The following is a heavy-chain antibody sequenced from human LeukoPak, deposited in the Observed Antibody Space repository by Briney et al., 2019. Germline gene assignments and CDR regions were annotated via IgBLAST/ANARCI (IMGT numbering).Heavy chain of an antibody. J-gene: IGHJ6*02. CDR3: AKGWNNMDV. V-gene: IGHV3-23*01. D-gene: IGHD1/OR15-1a*01. Sequence: GGSLRLSCAASGFTFSSHAMSWVRQAPEKGLEWVSIISSSGGTTYYADSVKSRFTISRDNSKNTLYLQMNSLRAEDTAVYYCAKGWNNMDVWGQGTTVTVSS. CDR1: GFTFSSHA. CDR2: ISSSGGTT.